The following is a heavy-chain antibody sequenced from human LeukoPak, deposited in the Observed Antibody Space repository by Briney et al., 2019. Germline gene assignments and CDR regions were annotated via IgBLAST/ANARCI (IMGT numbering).Heavy chain of an antibody. Sequence: GGSLRLSCAASGFTFSSYEMNWVRQAPGKGLVWVSRINSDGSSTSYADSVKGRFTISRDNAKNTLYLQMNSLRAEDTAVYYCAREGGYCSSTSCRHAWFDPWGQGTLVTVSS. D-gene: IGHD2-2*01. CDR3: AREGGYCSSTSCRHAWFDP. CDR1: GFTFSSYE. J-gene: IGHJ5*02. V-gene: IGHV3-74*01. CDR2: INSDGSST.